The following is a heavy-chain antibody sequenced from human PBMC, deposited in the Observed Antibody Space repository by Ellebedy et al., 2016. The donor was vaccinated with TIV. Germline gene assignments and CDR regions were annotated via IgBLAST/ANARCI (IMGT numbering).Heavy chain of an antibody. D-gene: IGHD4-17*01. CDR2: MNQDGSDK. J-gene: IGHJ3*02. V-gene: IGHV3-7*01. CDR3: ATDGSYGDYLSPTHAFVI. CDR1: RFSFSSYW. Sequence: GGSLRLSCAASRFSFSSYWMTWVRQPPGKGLEWVANMNQDGSDKYYVDSVKGRFTISRDNAKNSLYLQMTSLRADDTAVYYCATDGSYGDYLSPTHAFVIWGQGTMVTVSS.